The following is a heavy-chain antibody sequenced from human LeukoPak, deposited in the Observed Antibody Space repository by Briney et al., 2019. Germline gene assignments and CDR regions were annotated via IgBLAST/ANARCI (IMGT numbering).Heavy chain of an antibody. CDR3: ARGGGLDV. V-gene: IGHV3-7*03. D-gene: IGHD3-16*01. CDR2: IKEDGSER. J-gene: IGHJ6*02. Sequence: GGSLRLSCEGSAFIFSGHWMNWVRQTPGKGLEWVASIKEDGSERQYVDSVKGRFSISRDNTKNSLYLQMSNLRAEDTAVYFCARGGGLDVWGQGATVTVSS. CDR1: AFIFSGHW.